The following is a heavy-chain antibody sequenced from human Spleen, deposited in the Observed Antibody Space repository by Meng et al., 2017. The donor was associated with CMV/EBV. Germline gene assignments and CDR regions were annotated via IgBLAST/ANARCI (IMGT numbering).Heavy chain of an antibody. Sequence: SLKISCAASGFTFDDYAMHWVRQAPGKGLEWVSSSSWNSGSIGYADSVKGRFTISRDNAKNSLYLQMNSLRAEDTAVYYCARDGGAFDIWGQGTMVTVSS. CDR3: ARDGGAFDI. J-gene: IGHJ3*02. CDR2: SSWNSGSI. D-gene: IGHD2-15*01. V-gene: IGHV3-9*01. CDR1: GFTFDDYA.